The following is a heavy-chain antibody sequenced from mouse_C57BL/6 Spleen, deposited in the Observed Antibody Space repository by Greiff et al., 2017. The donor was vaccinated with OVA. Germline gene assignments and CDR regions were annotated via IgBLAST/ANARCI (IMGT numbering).Heavy chain of an antibody. Sequence: DVMLVESEGGLVQPGSSMKLSCTASGFTFSDYYMAWVRQVPEKGLEWVANINYDGSSTYYLDSLKSRFIISRDNAKNILYLQMSSLKSEDTATYYCARDRVLGYFDYWGQGTTLTVSS. CDR1: GFTFSDYY. CDR3: ARDRVLGYFDY. CDR2: INYDGSST. D-gene: IGHD4-1*01. V-gene: IGHV5-16*01. J-gene: IGHJ2*01.